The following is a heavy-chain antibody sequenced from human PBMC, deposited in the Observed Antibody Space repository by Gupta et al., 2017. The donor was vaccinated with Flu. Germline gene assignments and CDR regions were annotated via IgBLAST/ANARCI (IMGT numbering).Heavy chain of an antibody. Sequence: QVQLVESGGGVVQPGRSLRLSCAACGFTFSSYGMHWVRQAPGKGLEWVAVISYEGSNKYYADSVKGRFTISRDNSKNTLYLQMNSLRAEDTAVYYCAKGGKPFDYWGQGTLVTVSS. D-gene: IGHD3-16*01. CDR2: ISYEGSNK. J-gene: IGHJ4*02. V-gene: IGHV3-30*18. CDR3: AKGGKPFDY. CDR1: GFTFSSYG.